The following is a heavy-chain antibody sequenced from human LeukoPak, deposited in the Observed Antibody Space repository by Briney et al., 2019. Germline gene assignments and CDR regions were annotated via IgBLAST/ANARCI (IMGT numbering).Heavy chain of an antibody. CDR1: GGSVTSTNW. J-gene: IGHJ4*02. CDR2: VHLDGRT. Sequence: PSETLSLTCGVSGGSVTSTNWWTWVRQPPGKGLEWIGEVHLDGRTNYNPSPKSRLTISVDLSENHISLKLTSVTAADTAVYYCAREGGFFRPLDYSGQGTLVTVSS. V-gene: IGHV4-4*02. CDR3: AREGGFFRPLDY. D-gene: IGHD3-3*01.